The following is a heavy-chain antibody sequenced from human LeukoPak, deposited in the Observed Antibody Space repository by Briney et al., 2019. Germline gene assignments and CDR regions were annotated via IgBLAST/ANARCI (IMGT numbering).Heavy chain of an antibody. Sequence: SETLSLTCTVSGGSISSSSYYWCWIRQPPGKGLEWIGSIYYSGSTYYNPSLKSRVTISVDTSKNQFSLKLSSVTAADTAVYYCARLMPRNFDYWGQGTLVTVSS. V-gene: IGHV4-39*01. CDR2: IYYSGST. CDR3: ARLMPRNFDY. J-gene: IGHJ4*02. CDR1: GGSISSSSYY. D-gene: IGHD2-2*01.